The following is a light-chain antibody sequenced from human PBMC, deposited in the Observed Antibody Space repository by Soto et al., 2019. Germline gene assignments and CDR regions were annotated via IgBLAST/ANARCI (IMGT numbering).Light chain of an antibody. Sequence: EIVLTQSPGTVSLSPGERATLSCRASQSVSSTHLAWYQQKPGQAPRLLIFGASSRATGIPDRFSGSGSGTDFTLTISRLEPEDFAVYYCQHFGSSLWTFGQGTKVEIK. V-gene: IGKV3-20*01. CDR3: QHFGSSLWT. CDR1: QSVSSTH. CDR2: GAS. J-gene: IGKJ1*01.